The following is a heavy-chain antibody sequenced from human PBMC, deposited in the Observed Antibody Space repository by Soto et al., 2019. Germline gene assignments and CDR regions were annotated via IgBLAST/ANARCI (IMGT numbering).Heavy chain of an antibody. V-gene: IGHV2-5*01. CDR3: AHRGYGDYPRDNWFDP. D-gene: IGHD4-17*01. Sequence: QITLRESGPTLVKPTQTLTLTCTFSGFSLNTAGAGVGWIRQPPGKALEWLAVIYWSDDKRFSPSLKSKLTITKDTSRNQVVLTMTNLDPVDTATYYCAHRGYGDYPRDNWFDPWGQGTLVTVSS. CDR1: GFSLNTAGAG. J-gene: IGHJ5*02. CDR2: IYWSDDK.